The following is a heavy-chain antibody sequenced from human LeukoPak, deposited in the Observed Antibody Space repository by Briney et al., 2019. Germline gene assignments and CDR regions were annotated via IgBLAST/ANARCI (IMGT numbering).Heavy chain of an antibody. V-gene: IGHV3-7*01. CDR1: GFTFSSYW. CDR2: IKQDGSEK. Sequence: PGGSLRLSCAASGFTFSSYWMSWVRQAPGKGLEWVANIKQDGSEKYYVDSVKGRFTISRDNAKNSLYLQMNSLRAEDTAVYYCARGGFRVATMGDAFDIWGQGTMATVSS. J-gene: IGHJ3*02. D-gene: IGHD5-12*01. CDR3: ARGGFRVATMGDAFDI.